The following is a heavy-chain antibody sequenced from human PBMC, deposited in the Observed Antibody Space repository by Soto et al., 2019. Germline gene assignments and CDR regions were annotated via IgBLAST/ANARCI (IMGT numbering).Heavy chain of an antibody. CDR2: ISPYNDYT. D-gene: IGHD3-16*01. CDR1: GYTFIRYG. J-gene: IGHJ6*02. CDR3: ARGGYYDNSWGKLSHYGLDV. V-gene: IGHV1-18*01. Sequence: QVHLVQSAAEVKKPGASVKVSCKASGYTFIRYGITWVRQAPGQGLEWLGWISPYNDYTIYEQKLQGKVTLTTDKSTRTVHMEVRGLKSDDTAVYYCARGGYYDNSWGKLSHYGLDVWGQGTSVTVSS.